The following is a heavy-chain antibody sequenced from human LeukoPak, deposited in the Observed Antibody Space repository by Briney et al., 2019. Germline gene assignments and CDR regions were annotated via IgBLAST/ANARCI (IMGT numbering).Heavy chain of an antibody. CDR2: ISDYNGNT. J-gene: IGHJ6*03. D-gene: IGHD1-26*01. V-gene: IGHV1-18*01. CDR1: GYTFTSYG. CDR3: ARDTAGSLLGLGYYYYMDV. Sequence: ASVKVSCKASGYTFTSYGISWVRQAPGQGLEWMGWISDYNGNTNYAQKLQGRVTMTTDTSTSTAYMELRSLRSDDTAVYYCARDTAGSLLGLGYYYYMDVWGKGTTVTISS.